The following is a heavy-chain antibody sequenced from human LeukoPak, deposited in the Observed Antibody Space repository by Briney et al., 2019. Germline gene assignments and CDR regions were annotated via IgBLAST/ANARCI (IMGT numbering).Heavy chain of an antibody. CDR3: ARDDFWSGYYAPRFDY. J-gene: IGHJ4*02. V-gene: IGHV3-30*03. D-gene: IGHD3-3*01. Sequence: PGGSLRLSCAASGFTFSSYGMHWVRQAPGKGLEWVAVISYDGSNKYYADSVKGRFTISRDNSKNTLYLQMNSLRAEDTAVYYCARDDFWSGYYAPRFDYWGQGTLVTVSS. CDR2: ISYDGSNK. CDR1: GFTFSSYG.